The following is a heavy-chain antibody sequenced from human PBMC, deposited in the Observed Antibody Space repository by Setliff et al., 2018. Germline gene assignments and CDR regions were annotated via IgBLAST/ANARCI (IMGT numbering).Heavy chain of an antibody. CDR1: Y. CDR3: ARAKDGYDFDYFDY. J-gene: IGHJ4*02. CDR2: IHHTGAT. Sequence: YWIGWVRQTPGKGLEWIGYIHHTGATFYNPSLRSRVTISVDTSKNQFPLKLTSLTAADTAVYYCARAKDGYDFDYFDYWGQGTPVTVSS. D-gene: IGHD5-12*01. V-gene: IGHV4-31*02.